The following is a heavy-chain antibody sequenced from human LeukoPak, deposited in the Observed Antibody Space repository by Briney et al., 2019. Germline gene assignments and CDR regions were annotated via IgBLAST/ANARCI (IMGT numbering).Heavy chain of an antibody. J-gene: IGHJ5*02. D-gene: IGHD3-3*01. Sequence: ASVKVSCKASGYTFIGYYMHWVRQAPGQGLEWMGWINPNSGDTNYAQKFQGRVTMTRDTSISTAYMELSRLRSDDTAVYYCARGRADFWSGLSMNNWFDPWGQGTLVTVSS. CDR1: GYTFIGYY. V-gene: IGHV1-2*02. CDR2: INPNSGDT. CDR3: ARGRADFWSGLSMNNWFDP.